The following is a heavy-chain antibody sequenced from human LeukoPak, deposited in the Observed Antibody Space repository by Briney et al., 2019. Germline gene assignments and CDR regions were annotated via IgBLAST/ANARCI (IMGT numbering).Heavy chain of an antibody. J-gene: IGHJ3*01. V-gene: IGHV3-74*01. D-gene: IGHD3-16*01. CDR2: ISTDGSST. Sequence: GGSLRLSCAASGFTFSSYWMHWVRQAPGKGLVWVSRISTDGSSTSYADAVKGRFTISRDNAKNTLYLQMNSLRAEDTAVYYCARDFLHLGGWGQGTMVTVSS. CDR3: ARDFLHLGG. CDR1: GFTFSSYW.